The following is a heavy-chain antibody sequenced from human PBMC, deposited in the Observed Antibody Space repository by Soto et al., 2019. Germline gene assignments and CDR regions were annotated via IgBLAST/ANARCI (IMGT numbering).Heavy chain of an antibody. J-gene: IGHJ6*02. CDR1: GYTFTSYY. V-gene: IGHV1-46*01. CDR2: INPSGGST. CDR3: AREPRYMATPYTDSYYYYGMDV. D-gene: IGHD5-12*01. Sequence: ASVKVSCKASGYTFTSYYMHWVRQAXGQGLEWMGIINPSGGSTSYAQKFQGRVTMTRDTSTSTVYMELSSLRSEDTAVYYCAREPRYMATPYTDSYYYYGMDVWGQGTTVTV.